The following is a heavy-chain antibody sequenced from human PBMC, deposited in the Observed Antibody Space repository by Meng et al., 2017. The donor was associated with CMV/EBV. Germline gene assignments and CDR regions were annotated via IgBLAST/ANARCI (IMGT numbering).Heavy chain of an antibody. Sequence: GGSLRLSCAASGFTFSSYAMHWVRQAPGKGLEWVAVISYDGSNKYYADSVKGRFTISSDNSKNTLYLQMNSLRAEDTAVYYCARDRIAVAGTSGSFDYWGQGTLVTVSS. J-gene: IGHJ4*02. CDR1: GFTFSSYA. CDR2: ISYDGSNK. CDR3: ARDRIAVAGTSGSFDY. V-gene: IGHV3-30*04. D-gene: IGHD6-19*01.